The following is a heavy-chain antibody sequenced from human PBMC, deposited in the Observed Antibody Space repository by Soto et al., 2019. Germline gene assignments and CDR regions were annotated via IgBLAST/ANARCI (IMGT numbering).Heavy chain of an antibody. CDR1: GYTFTSYY. J-gene: IGHJ6*02. CDR2: INPSGGST. Sequence: ASVKVSCKASGYTFTSYYMHWVRQAPGQGLEWMRIINPSGGSTSYAQKFQGKVTMTRDTSTSTVYMELSSLRSEDTAVYYCARDRGYYDFWSGYIHYYYYYGMDVWGQGTTVTVS. CDR3: ARDRGYYDFWSGYIHYYYYYGMDV. V-gene: IGHV1-46*01. D-gene: IGHD3-3*01.